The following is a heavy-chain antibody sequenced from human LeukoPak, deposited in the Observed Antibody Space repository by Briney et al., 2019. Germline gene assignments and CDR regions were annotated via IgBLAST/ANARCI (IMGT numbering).Heavy chain of an antibody. D-gene: IGHD6-19*01. CDR1: GGSISSTSYY. CDR2: IYYSGST. V-gene: IGHV4-39*07. CDR3: ARDGDSSGWTRSDY. Sequence: PSETLSLTCTVSGGSISSTSYYWGWIRQPPGKGLEWIGSIYYSGSTYYNLSLKSRVTISADRSKNQFSLKLSSVTAADTAVYYCARDGDSSGWTRSDYWGQGTLVTVSS. J-gene: IGHJ4*02.